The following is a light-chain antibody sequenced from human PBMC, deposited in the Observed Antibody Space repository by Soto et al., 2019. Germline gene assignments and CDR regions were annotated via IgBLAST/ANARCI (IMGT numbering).Light chain of an antibody. CDR1: QSISSY. CDR2: VAS. V-gene: IGKV1-39*01. J-gene: IGKJ2*01. CDR3: QQSYGTPRT. Sequence: DIQMTQSPSSLSASVGDRVTITCRASQSISSYLNWYQQKPGKAPNLLIYVASSLQSGVPSRFSGSGSGTDFTLTISSLQPEDFATYYCQQSYGTPRTFGQGTKLEIK.